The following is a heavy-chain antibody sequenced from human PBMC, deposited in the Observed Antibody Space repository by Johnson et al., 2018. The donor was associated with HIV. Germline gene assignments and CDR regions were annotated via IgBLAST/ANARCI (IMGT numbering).Heavy chain of an antibody. CDR2: ISFDAINK. Sequence: VQLVESGGGVVQPGRSLRLSCAASGFTFSSYGMHWVRQAPGKGLEWVAVISFDAINKYYADSVKGRFTISRDNSKNTLYLQMDSLRAEDTAVYYCAKEPWHSSLSLIGLFVVDIRGQGTMVTVYS. CDR3: AKEPWHSSLSLIGLFVVDI. V-gene: IGHV3-30*18. D-gene: IGHD6-19*01. CDR1: GFTFSSYG. J-gene: IGHJ3*02.